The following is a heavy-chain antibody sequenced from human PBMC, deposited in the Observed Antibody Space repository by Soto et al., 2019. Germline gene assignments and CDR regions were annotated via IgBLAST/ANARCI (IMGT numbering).Heavy chain of an antibody. Sequence: QVQLVQSGAEVKKPGASVKVSCKASGYTFTSYGISWVRQAPGQGLEWMGWISAYNGNTNYAQKLQGRVTMTTDTSTSTAYMELRSLRSDDTAVYYCARDTWRPLDRYYYGSGSYSRSRFDYWGQGTLVTVSS. J-gene: IGHJ4*02. CDR3: ARDTWRPLDRYYYGSGSYSRSRFDY. V-gene: IGHV1-18*01. CDR1: GYTFTSYG. D-gene: IGHD3-10*01. CDR2: ISAYNGNT.